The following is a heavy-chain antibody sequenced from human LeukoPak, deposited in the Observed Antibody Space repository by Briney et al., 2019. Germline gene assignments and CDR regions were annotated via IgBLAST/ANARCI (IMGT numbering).Heavy chain of an antibody. CDR1: GGSISSGDYY. V-gene: IGHV4-30-4*01. CDR2: IYYSGST. Sequence: PSETLSLTCTVSGGSISSGDYYWSWIRQPPGKGLEWIGYIYYSGSTYYNPSLKSRVTISVDTSKNQFSLKLSSVTAADTAVHYCARGGEVVVALDYWGQGTLVTVSS. CDR3: ARGGEVVVALDY. D-gene: IGHD3-22*01. J-gene: IGHJ4*02.